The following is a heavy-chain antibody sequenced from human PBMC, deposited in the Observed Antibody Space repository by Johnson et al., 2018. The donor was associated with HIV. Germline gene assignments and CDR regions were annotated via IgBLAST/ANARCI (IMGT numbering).Heavy chain of an antibody. J-gene: IGHJ3*02. V-gene: IGHV3-7*05. D-gene: IGHD1/OR15-1a*01. Sequence: VQLVESGGGLVQPGGSLRLSCAASGFTFDTYWMTWVRQAPGKGLEWVANIKQDGSEKYYADSVKGRFTISRDNSKNTLYLQMNSLRAEDTAVYYFAKENRARADFDAFDIWGQGTMVTVSS. CDR2: IKQDGSEK. CDR3: AKENRARADFDAFDI. CDR1: GFTFDTYW.